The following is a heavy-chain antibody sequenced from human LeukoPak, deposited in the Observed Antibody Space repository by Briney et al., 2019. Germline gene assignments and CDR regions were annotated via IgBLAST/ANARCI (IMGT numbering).Heavy chain of an antibody. Sequence: SETLSLTCAVYGGSFSGYYWSWIRQPPGKGLEWIGEINHSGSTNYNPSLKSRVTMSVDTSKNQFSLKLSSVTAADAAVYYCAGATIAVAGSRRGRWFDPWGQGTLVTVSS. J-gene: IGHJ5*02. D-gene: IGHD6-19*01. CDR2: INHSGST. V-gene: IGHV4-34*01. CDR1: GGSFSGYY. CDR3: AGATIAVAGSRRGRWFDP.